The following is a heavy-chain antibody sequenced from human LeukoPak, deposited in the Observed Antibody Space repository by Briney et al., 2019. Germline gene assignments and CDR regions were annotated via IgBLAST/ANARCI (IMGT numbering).Heavy chain of an antibody. Sequence: SETLSLTCTVSGGSISSYYWSWIRQPPGKGLEWIGFIFYSGTTNYNPSLKSRVTISVDTSKNQFSLKLSSVTAADTAVYYCARGGNDYDILTGYYSDAFDIWGQGTMVTVSS. CDR2: IFYSGTT. CDR1: GGSISSYY. CDR3: ARGGNDYDILTGYYSDAFDI. V-gene: IGHV4-59*01. J-gene: IGHJ3*02. D-gene: IGHD3-9*01.